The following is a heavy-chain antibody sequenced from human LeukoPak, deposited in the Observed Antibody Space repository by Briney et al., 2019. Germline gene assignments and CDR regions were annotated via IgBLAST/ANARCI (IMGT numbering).Heavy chain of an antibody. V-gene: IGHV3-23*01. CDR2: ISGSGGKT. D-gene: IGHD3/OR15-3a*01. J-gene: IGHJ2*01. CDR1: GFTFSSYG. CDR3: AKDWTGTKPFDL. Sequence: GGSLRLSCAASGFTFSSYGMHWVRQAPGKGLEWGSGISGSGGKTYYADSVKGRFTISRDNFKNTLYLQMNSLRAEDTAVYYCAKDWTGTKPFDLWGRGTLVTVSS.